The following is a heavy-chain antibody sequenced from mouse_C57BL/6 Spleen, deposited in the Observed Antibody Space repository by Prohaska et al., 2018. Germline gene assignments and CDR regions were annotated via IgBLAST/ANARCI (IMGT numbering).Heavy chain of an antibody. CDR1: GFSLSTSGMG. V-gene: IGHV8-12*01. J-gene: IGHJ2*01. D-gene: IGHD1-1*01. Sequence: QVTLKESGPGILQSSQTLSLTCSFSGFSLSTSGMGVSWIRQPSGKGLEWLAHIYWDDDKRYNPSLKSRLTISKDTSRNQVFLKITSVDTADTATYYCARSYYYGSSSYYFDYWGQGTTLTVSS. CDR3: ARSYYYGSSSYYFDY. CDR2: IYWDDDK.